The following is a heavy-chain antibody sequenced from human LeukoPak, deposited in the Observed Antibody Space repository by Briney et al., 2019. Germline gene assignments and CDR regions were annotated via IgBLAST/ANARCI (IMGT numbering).Heavy chain of an antibody. V-gene: IGHV1-18*01. CDR3: ARARPPNYYDSSGYPPDFDY. Sequence: GASVKVSCKASGYTFTSYGISWVRQAPGQGLKWMGWISAYNGNTNYAQKPQGRVTMTTDTSTSTAYMELRSLRSDDTAVYYCARARPPNYYDSSGYPPDFDYWGQGTLVTVSS. CDR1: GYTFTSYG. D-gene: IGHD3-22*01. J-gene: IGHJ4*02. CDR2: ISAYNGNT.